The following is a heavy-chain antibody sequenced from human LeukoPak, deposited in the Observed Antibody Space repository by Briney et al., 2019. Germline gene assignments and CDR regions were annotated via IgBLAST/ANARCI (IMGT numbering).Heavy chain of an antibody. CDR3: ARDREMVIWFDP. Sequence: GGSLRLSCAASGFTFSSYSMNWVRQAPGKGLEWVSSISSSSSYIYYADSVKGRFTISRDNAKNSLYLQMNSLRAEDTAVYYCARDREMVIWFDPWGQGTLVTVSS. D-gene: IGHD5-24*01. CDR2: ISSSSSYI. J-gene: IGHJ5*02. CDR1: GFTFSSYS. V-gene: IGHV3-21*01.